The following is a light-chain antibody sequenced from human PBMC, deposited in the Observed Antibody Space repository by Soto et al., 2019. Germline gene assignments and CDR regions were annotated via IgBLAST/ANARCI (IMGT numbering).Light chain of an antibody. Sequence: DIQMTQSPSSLSASVGDRVTITCQASQDISNYLNWYPPKPGKAPKLLIHDAANVETGVPSRFSASGSGTDFTCTINSLQPEGVATGYCPQYDNLPLTCGGGPKVEIK. CDR1: QDISNY. J-gene: IGKJ4*01. V-gene: IGKV1-33*01. CDR2: DAA. CDR3: PQYDNLPLT.